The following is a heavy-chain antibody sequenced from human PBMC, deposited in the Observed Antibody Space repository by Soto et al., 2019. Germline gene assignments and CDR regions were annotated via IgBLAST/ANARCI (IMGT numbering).Heavy chain of an antibody. CDR3: ASCETGSEYYYGMDF. D-gene: IGHD2-21*01. CDR1: GFNLRIYA. CDR2: IWYDGSNK. Sequence: GGSLRLSCAASGFNLRIYAMNWVRQVPGKGLEWVALIWYDGSNKYYADSVRGRFTISRDNSKNTVHLQMNSLRLEDTDIYYCASCETGSEYYYGMDFWGPGTTVTVSS. J-gene: IGHJ6*02. V-gene: IGHV3-33*01.